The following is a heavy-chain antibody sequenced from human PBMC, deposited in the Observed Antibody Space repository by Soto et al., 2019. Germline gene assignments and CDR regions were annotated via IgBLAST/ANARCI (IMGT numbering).Heavy chain of an antibody. J-gene: IGHJ3*01. V-gene: IGHV1-3*01. CDR2: INPDNGNT. CDR1: GFTFSDHL. D-gene: IGHD2-21*02. Sequence: QVQLVQSGAEVRKPGASVNISCRASGFTFSDHLINWVRQVPGQSLEWMGWINPDNGNTKHSQTFQGRVTITRPSAASIVYVEVSDLTSADTAVLYCARDILPVGPRATDAFDVWGQGTMVTVSS. CDR3: ARDILPVGPRATDAFDV.